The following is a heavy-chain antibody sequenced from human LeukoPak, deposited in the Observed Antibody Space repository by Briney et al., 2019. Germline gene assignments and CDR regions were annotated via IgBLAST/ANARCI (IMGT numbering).Heavy chain of an antibody. Sequence: PLETLSLTCTVSGGSVSSGSYYWSWIRQPPGKGLEWIGYIYYSGSTNYNPSLKSRVTISVDTSKNQFSLKLSSVTAADTAVYYCARAHYCGGDCLREWGQGTLVTVSS. J-gene: IGHJ4*02. D-gene: IGHD2-21*02. V-gene: IGHV4-61*01. CDR1: GGSVSSGSYY. CDR2: IYYSGST. CDR3: ARAHYCGGDCLRE.